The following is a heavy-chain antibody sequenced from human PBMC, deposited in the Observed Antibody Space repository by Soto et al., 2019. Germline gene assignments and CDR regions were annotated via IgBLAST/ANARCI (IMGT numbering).Heavy chain of an antibody. CDR1: GYSFTSYW. D-gene: IGHD6-6*01. CDR2: IDPSDSYT. CDR3: ARQNVEYSSSPLNX. V-gene: IGHV5-10-1*01. J-gene: IGHJ4*02. Sequence: PGESLKISCKGSGYSFTSYWISWVRQMPGKGLELMVMIDPSDSYTNYSPYFQGHVTISADKSIRTAYLQWSSLKSSDTAMYYCARQNVEYSSSPLNXWGQGTLVTVSX.